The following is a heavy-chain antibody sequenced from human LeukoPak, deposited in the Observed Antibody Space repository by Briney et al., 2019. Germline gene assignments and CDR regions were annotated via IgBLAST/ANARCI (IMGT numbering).Heavy chain of an antibody. CDR3: ARHNIAENFFDP. J-gene: IGHJ5*02. CDR1: GYSIDDGYY. CDR2: IYHTVST. Sequence: SETLSLTCTVPGYSIDDGYYWGWIRQPPGKGLEWIGSIYHTVSTYYNPSLKSRVTLSLDTSKNHFTLRLNSVTAADTALYYCARHNIAENFFDPWGQGTLVTVSS. D-gene: IGHD1-1*01. V-gene: IGHV4-38-2*02.